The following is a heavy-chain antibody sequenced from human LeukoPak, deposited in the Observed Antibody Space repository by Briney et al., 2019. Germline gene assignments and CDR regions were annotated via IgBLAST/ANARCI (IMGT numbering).Heavy chain of an antibody. J-gene: IGHJ3*02. Sequence: PGGSLRLSCAASGFTFSDEYVSWIRQAPGKGLEWISCVSNSGSTIYYADSVKGRFTISRDNVKNSLYLQMNSLRVEDTAVYYCARDGAYSASNIWGQGTMVAVSS. CDR1: GFTFSDEY. D-gene: IGHD6-13*01. CDR2: VSNSGSTI. V-gene: IGHV3-11*01. CDR3: ARDGAYSASNI.